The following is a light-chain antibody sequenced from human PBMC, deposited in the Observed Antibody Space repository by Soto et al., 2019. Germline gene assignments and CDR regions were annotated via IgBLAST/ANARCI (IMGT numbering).Light chain of an antibody. V-gene: IGKV1-39*01. CDR2: AAS. CDR3: QQSYSTPIT. CDR1: QSISNY. Sequence: DIPMTQSPSSLSASVGDRVTIACRASQSISNYLNWYQQKSGKGPILLIYAASSLQIGVPSRFSGSGSGTDYNLTISSLQPEDFATYYCQQSYSTPITFGQGTRLEMK. J-gene: IGKJ5*01.